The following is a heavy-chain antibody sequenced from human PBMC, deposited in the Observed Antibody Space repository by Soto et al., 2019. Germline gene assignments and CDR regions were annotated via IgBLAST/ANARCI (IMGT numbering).Heavy chain of an antibody. V-gene: IGHV4-39*02. J-gene: IGHJ6*02. CDR2: IYYSGST. Sequence: QLQLQESGPGLVKPSETLSLTCTVSGGSISSSSYYWGWIRQPPGKGLEWIGSIYYSGSTYYNPSLKSRVTISVDTSKNQFSLKLSSVTAADTAVYYCAREGVGAAPTNYGMDVWGQGTTVTVSS. CDR1: GGSISSSSYY. D-gene: IGHD1-26*01. CDR3: AREGVGAAPTNYGMDV.